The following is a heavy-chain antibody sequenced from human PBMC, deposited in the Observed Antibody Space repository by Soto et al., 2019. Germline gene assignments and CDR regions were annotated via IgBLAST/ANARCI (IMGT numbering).Heavy chain of an antibody. CDR1: GFTFTSYS. J-gene: IGHJ4*02. CDR2: ISSSSSTI. CDR3: ARALFGGFLLPTDY. Sequence: GGSLRLSCAASGFTFTSYSMNWVRQAPGKGLEWVSYISSSSSTIYYADSVKGRFTMSRDNAKNSLYLQMNSLRAEDTALYYCARALFGGFLLPTDYWGQGTLVTVSS. V-gene: IGHV3-48*01. D-gene: IGHD3-16*01.